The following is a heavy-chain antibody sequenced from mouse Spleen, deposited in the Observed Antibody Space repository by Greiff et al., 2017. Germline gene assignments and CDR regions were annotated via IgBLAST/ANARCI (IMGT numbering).Heavy chain of an antibody. Sequence: VQLQESGPELVKPGASVKISCKASGYAFSSSWMNWVKQRPGKGLEWIGRIYPGDGDTNYNGKFKGKATLTADKSSSTAYMQLSSLTSEDSAVYFCARSGYDYPYFDYWGQGTTLTVSS. D-gene: IGHD2-4*01. CDR2: IYPGDGDT. J-gene: IGHJ2*01. CDR1: GYAFSSSW. V-gene: IGHV1-82*01. CDR3: ARSGYDYPYFDY.